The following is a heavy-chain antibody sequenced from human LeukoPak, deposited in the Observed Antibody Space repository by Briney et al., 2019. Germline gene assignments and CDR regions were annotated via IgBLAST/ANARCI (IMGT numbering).Heavy chain of an antibody. D-gene: IGHD2-2*01. CDR1: GFTFSSYA. CDR2: ISGSGGST. J-gene: IGHJ4*02. CDR3: AKEGGYCSSTSCYDY. Sequence: GGSLRLSCAASGFTFSSYAMNWVRQAPGKGLEWVSAISGSGGSTYYADSVKGRFTISRDNSKNTLYLQMNSLRVEDTAVYYCAKEGGYCSSTSCYDYWGQGTLVTVSS. V-gene: IGHV3-23*01.